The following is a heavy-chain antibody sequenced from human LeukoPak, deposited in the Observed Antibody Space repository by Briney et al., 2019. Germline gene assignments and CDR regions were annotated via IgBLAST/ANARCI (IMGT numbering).Heavy chain of an antibody. J-gene: IGHJ6*02. CDR1: GFTFDDYA. D-gene: IGHD3-10*01. CDR3: AKDLFEYYGSGSYYSYGMDV. CDR2: ISGDGGST. V-gene: IGHV3-43*02. Sequence: GGSLRLSCAASGFTFDDYAMHWVRQAPGKGLEWVSLISGDGGSTYYADSVKGRFTISRDNSKNSLYLQMNSLRTEDTALYYCAKDLFEYYGSGSYYSYGMDVWGQGTTVTVSS.